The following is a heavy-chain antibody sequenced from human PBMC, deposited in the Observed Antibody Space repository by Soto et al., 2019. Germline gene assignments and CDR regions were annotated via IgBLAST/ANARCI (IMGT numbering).Heavy chain of an antibody. V-gene: IGHV4-34*01. Sequence: SETLSLTCAVYGGSFSGYYWSWIRQPPGKGLEWIGEISHSGSTNYNPSLKSRVTISVDTSKNQFSLKLSSVTAADTAVYYCARRRIQLWLMGNLGWFDPWGQGTLVTVPQ. D-gene: IGHD5-18*01. CDR1: GGSFSGYY. CDR2: ISHSGST. J-gene: IGHJ5*02. CDR3: ARRRIQLWLMGNLGWFDP.